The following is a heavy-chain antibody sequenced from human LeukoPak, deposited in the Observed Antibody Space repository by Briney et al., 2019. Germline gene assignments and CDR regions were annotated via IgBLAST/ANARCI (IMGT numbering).Heavy chain of an antibody. V-gene: IGHV4-39*01. CDR1: GGSIRSSYYY. CDR3: ARHYGP. Sequence: SETLSLTCTVSGGSIRSSYYYWGWIRQPPGKGLEWIGSIYDSGSTYYNPSLNRRVPISVDTSTNQFSMRLNSVTAADTDMYYCARHYGPWGKGNLVTVSS. J-gene: IGHJ5*02. CDR2: IYDSGST. D-gene: IGHD3-10*01.